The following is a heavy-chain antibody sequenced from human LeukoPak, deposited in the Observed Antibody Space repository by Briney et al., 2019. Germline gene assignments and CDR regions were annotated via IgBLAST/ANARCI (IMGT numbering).Heavy chain of an antibody. J-gene: IGHJ4*02. Sequence: GGSLRLSCAASGFTFSSYSMNWVRQAPGKGLEWVSYISPSSSGAYYADSVKGRFTISRDNSRNTLYLQMNSLRVEDTAMYSCARDPAGNRGNFDYWGQGTLVTVSS. CDR2: ISPSSSGA. CDR3: ARDPAGNRGNFDY. V-gene: IGHV3-48*01. CDR1: GFTFSSYS. D-gene: IGHD6-13*01.